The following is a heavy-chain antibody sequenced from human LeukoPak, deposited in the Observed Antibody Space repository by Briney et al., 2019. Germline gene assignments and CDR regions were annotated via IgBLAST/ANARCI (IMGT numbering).Heavy chain of an antibody. V-gene: IGHV4-59*01. D-gene: IGHD2-2*01. CDR2: IYYSGST. CDR1: GGSISSYY. J-gene: IGHJ3*02. Sequence: SETLSLTCTVSGGSISSYYWSWIRQPPGKGLEWIGYIYYSGSTNYNPSLKSRVTISVDTSKNQFSLKLSSVTAADTAVYYCARDADIVVVPDRDAFDIWGQGTMVTVSS. CDR3: ARDADIVVVPDRDAFDI.